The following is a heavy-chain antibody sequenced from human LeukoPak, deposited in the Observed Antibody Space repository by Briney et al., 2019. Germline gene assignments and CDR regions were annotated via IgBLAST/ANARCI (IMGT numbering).Heavy chain of an antibody. D-gene: IGHD6-6*01. CDR3: ARRGAARSYFDY. CDR1: GGTFSSYA. J-gene: IGHJ4*02. CDR2: ISAYNGNT. V-gene: IGHV1-18*01. Sequence: ASVKVSCKASGGTFSSYAISWVRQAPGQGLEWMGWISAYNGNTNYAQKLQGRVTMTTDTSTSTAYMELRSLRSDDTAVYYCARRGAARSYFDYWGQGTLVTVSS.